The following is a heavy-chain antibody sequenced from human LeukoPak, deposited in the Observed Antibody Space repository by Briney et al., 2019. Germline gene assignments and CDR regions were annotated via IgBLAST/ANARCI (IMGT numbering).Heavy chain of an antibody. CDR3: ARGPYYYDSSGYYYAS. Sequence: PSETLSLTCTVSGGSISSGSYYWSWIRQPAGKGLEWIGRIYTSGSTNYNPSLKSRVTMSVDTSKNQFSLRLSSVTAADTAVYYCARGPYYYDSSGYYYASWGQGTLVTVSS. D-gene: IGHD3-22*01. CDR2: IYTSGST. CDR1: GGSISSGSYY. V-gene: IGHV4-61*02. J-gene: IGHJ4*02.